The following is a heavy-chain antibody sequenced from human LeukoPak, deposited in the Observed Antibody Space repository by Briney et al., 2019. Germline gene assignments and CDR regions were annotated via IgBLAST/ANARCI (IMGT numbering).Heavy chain of an antibody. CDR2: IYHSGST. V-gene: IGHV4-31*01. J-gene: IGHJ5*02. Sequence: PSQTLSLTCTVPGGSISSGGYYWRWIRQHPGKGLEWIGYIYHSGSTYYNPSLKSPVTISIDTSKNQDSLKLSSVTAADTGVYYCARADLWFDPWGQGTLVTVSS. CDR3: ARADLWFDP. CDR1: GGSISSGGYY.